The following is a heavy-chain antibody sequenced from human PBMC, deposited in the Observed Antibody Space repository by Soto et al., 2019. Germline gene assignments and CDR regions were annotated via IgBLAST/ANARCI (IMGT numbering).Heavy chain of an antibody. CDR3: ARRSGGWYIDY. CDR2: ISGSGSST. D-gene: IGHD6-19*01. J-gene: IGHJ4*02. CDR1: GFTFSNYA. V-gene: IGHV3-23*01. Sequence: EVQLLESGGGLVQPGGSLRLSCAAPGFTFSNYAMNWVRQAPGKGLEWVSVISGSGSSTYYADSVRGRFTISRDNAKKTLYLQMNSLGGEATSVYYGARRSGGWYIDYWGQGTLVTVSS.